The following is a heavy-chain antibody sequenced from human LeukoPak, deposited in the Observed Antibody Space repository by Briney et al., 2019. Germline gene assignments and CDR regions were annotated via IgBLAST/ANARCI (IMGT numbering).Heavy chain of an antibody. CDR2: IQEDGSNR. CDR1: GFTLSYYW. D-gene: IGHD1-1*01. J-gene: IGHJ3*02. V-gene: IGHV3-7*01. Sequence: GGPLRLSCAASGFTLSYYWMSWVRQAPGKGLEWVANIQEDGSNRYYVGSVKGRFTISRDNAKNSVYLQMDSLRAEDTAVYYCAREARGTRAAFDIWGQGTMVTVS. CDR3: AREARGTRAAFDI.